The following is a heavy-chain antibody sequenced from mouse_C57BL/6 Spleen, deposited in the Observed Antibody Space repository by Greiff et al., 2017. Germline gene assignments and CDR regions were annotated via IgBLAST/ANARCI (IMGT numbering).Heavy chain of an antibody. CDR3: ARPGSGYGYFAV. J-gene: IGHJ1*03. CDR1: GYAFSSYW. CDR2: IYPGDGDT. D-gene: IGHD1-1*01. V-gene: IGHV1-80*01. Sequence: QVQLQQSGAELVKPGASVKISCKASGYAFSSYWMNWVKQRPGKGLEWIGQIYPGDGDTNYNGKFKGKATLTADKSSSTAYMQLSSLTSEDSAVYFCARPGSGYGYFAVWGTGTTVTVSS.